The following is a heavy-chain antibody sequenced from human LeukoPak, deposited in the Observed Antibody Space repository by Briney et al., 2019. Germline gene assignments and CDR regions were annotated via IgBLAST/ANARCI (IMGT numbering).Heavy chain of an antibody. CDR1: GFTFTTYW. J-gene: IGHJ3*02. D-gene: IGHD1/OR15-1a*01. V-gene: IGHV3-7*03. Sequence: GGSLRLSCATSGFTFTTYWMKWVRQAPGKGLEWVANIKQDGSEKYYVDSVKGRFTISRDNSNHTVYLQMNSLRVDDTAVYYCAKVATPNTLDAFDIWGQGTMVTVSS. CDR3: AKVATPNTLDAFDI. CDR2: IKQDGSEK.